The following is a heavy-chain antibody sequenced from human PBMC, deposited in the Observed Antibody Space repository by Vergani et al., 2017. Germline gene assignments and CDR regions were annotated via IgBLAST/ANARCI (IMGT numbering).Heavy chain of an antibody. D-gene: IGHD3-22*01. CDR2: IYYSGST. J-gene: IGHJ6*02. V-gene: IGHV4-59*08. CDR3: ARQGYSSGYRDYYYYYYGMDV. Sequence: QVQLQESGPGLVKPSETLSLTCTVSGGSISSYYWSWIRQPPGKGLEWIGYIYYSGSTYYNPSLKSRVTISVDTSKNQFSLKLSSVTAADTAVYYCARQGYSSGYRDYYYYYYGMDVWGQGTTVTVSS. CDR1: GGSISSYY.